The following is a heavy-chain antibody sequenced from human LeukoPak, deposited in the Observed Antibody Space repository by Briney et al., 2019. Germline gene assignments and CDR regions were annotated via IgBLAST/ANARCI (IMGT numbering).Heavy chain of an antibody. D-gene: IGHD3-22*01. CDR3: ARSRSYYDSSGIFQH. CDR1: GGSFSGYY. CDR2: INHSGST. J-gene: IGHJ1*01. Sequence: SETLSLTCAVYGGSFSGYYWSWIRQPPGKGLEWIGEINHSGSTNYNPSLKSRVTISVDTSKNQFSLKLSSVTAADTAVYYCARSRSYYDSSGIFQHWGQGTLVTVSS. V-gene: IGHV4-34*01.